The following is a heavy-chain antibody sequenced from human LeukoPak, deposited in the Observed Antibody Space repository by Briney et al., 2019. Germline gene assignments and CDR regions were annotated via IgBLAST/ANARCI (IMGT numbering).Heavy chain of an antibody. Sequence: PSETLSLTCTVSGGSISSYYWSWIRQPPGKGLEWIGYIYYSGSTNYNPSLKSRVTISVDTSKNQFSLKLSTVTAADTAVYYCARDIGTGYSSGAYFDYWGQGTLVTVSS. CDR1: GGSISSYY. J-gene: IGHJ4*02. CDR2: IYYSGST. V-gene: IGHV4-59*01. D-gene: IGHD6-19*01. CDR3: ARDIGTGYSSGAYFDY.